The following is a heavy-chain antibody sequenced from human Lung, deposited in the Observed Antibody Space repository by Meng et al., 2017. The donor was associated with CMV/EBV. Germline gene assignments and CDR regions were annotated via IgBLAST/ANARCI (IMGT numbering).Heavy chain of an antibody. CDR3: AREVGIVRLTAADAFDI. CDR1: SVSSGSYY. Sequence: SVSSGSYYWSWIRQPPGKGLEWIGYIYKSGSTNYNPSLKSRVTISVDTSKNQFSLRLSSVTAADTAVYYCAREVGIVRLTAADAFDIWGQGTLVTVSS. V-gene: IGHV4-61*01. CDR2: IYKSGST. D-gene: IGHD3-16*02. J-gene: IGHJ3*02.